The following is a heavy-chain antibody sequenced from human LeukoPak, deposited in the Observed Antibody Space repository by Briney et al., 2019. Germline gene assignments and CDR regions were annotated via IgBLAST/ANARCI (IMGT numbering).Heavy chain of an antibody. CDR2: ISYDGSNK. CDR3: AKLSFSGYV. Sequence: GRSLRLSCAASGFTFSSYGMHWVRQAPGKGLEWVAVISYDGSNKYYADSVKGRFTISRDNSKNTLYLRMNSLRAEDTAVYYCAKLSFSGYVWGQGTLVTVSS. V-gene: IGHV3-30*18. D-gene: IGHD3-10*01. CDR1: GFTFSSYG. J-gene: IGHJ4*02.